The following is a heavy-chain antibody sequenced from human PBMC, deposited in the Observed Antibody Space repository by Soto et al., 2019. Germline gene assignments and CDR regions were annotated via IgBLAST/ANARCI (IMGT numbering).Heavy chain of an antibody. Sequence: LRLSCAASGFTFSDYWMHWVRQAPGKGLEWVSRIKNDGTGAIDADSVKGRFTISRDNSKNTLYLQMNSLRVEDTAIYYCAKESYHLPTYFDYWGQGILVTVSS. CDR2: IKNDGTGA. D-gene: IGHD3-16*01. CDR3: AKESYHLPTYFDY. J-gene: IGHJ4*02. V-gene: IGHV3-74*01. CDR1: GFTFSDYW.